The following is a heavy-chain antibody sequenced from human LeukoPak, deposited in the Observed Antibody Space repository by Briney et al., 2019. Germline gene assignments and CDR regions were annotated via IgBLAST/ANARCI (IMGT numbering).Heavy chain of an antibody. V-gene: IGHV4-4*02. CDR3: ARVLDYEDAFDI. CDR1: GFTFSSYW. Sequence: GSLRLSCAASGFTFSSYWMTWVRQPPGKGLEWIGEIYHSGSTNYNPSLKSRVTISVDTSKNQFSLKLSSVTAADTAVYYCARVLDYEDAFDIWGQGTMVTVSS. J-gene: IGHJ3*02. D-gene: IGHD4-17*01. CDR2: IYHSGST.